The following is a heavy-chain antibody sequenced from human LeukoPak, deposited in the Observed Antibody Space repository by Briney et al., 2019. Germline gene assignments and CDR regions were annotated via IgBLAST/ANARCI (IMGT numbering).Heavy chain of an antibody. Sequence: PGGSLRLSCAASGFTFSSYAMHWVRQAPGKGLVWVAVISYDGSNKYYADSVKGRFTISRDNSKNTLYLQMNSLRAEDTAVYYCARVGATRHYFDYWGQGTLVTVSS. CDR2: ISYDGSNK. D-gene: IGHD1-26*01. CDR3: ARVGATRHYFDY. J-gene: IGHJ4*02. V-gene: IGHV3-30-3*01. CDR1: GFTFSSYA.